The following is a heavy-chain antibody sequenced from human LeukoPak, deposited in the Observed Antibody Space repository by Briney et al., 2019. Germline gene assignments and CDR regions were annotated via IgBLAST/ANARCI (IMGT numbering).Heavy chain of an antibody. D-gene: IGHD5-24*01. V-gene: IGHV4-59*08. CDR1: GGSISSYY. J-gene: IGHJ3*02. CDR3: ARAPSRESYAFDI. CDR2: IYYSGST. Sequence: SETLSLTCTVSGGSISSYYWSWIRQPPGKGPEWIGYIYYSGSTNYNPSLKSRVTISVDTSKNQFSLKLSSVTAADTAVYYCARAPSRESYAFDIWGQGTMVTVSS.